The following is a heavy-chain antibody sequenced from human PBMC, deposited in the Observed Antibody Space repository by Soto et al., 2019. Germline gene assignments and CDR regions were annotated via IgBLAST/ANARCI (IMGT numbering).Heavy chain of an antibody. V-gene: IGHV4-39*01. CDR3: ATTRGLAVGGSFDY. D-gene: IGHD3-10*01. CDR2: FYDGNT. CDR1: GFKFSNYA. J-gene: IGHJ4*02. Sequence: NPGGSLRLSCAASGFKFSNYAMSWVRQPPGKGLEWVGTFYDGNTYHNPSLRSRITIAVDTSKNQFSLKLNSVAAADTAFYYCATTRGLAVGGSFDYWGQG.